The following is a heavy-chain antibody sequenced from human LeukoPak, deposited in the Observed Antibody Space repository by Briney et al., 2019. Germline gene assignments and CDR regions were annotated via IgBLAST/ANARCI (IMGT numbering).Heavy chain of an antibody. CDR3: ARAWSYSTGWYNY. CDR2: IKQDGSEK. V-gene: IGHV3-7*04. J-gene: IGHJ4*02. CDR1: GFNFRYYA. D-gene: IGHD6-19*01. Sequence: GGSLRLSCAASGFNFRYYAMSWVRQAPGKGLEWVANIKQDGSEKYYVDSVKGRFTISRDNAKNSLYLQMNSLRVEDTAVYYCARAWSYSTGWYNYWGQGTLVTVSS.